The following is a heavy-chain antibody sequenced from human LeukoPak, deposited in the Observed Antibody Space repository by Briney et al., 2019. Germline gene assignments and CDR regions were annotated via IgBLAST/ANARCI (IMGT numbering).Heavy chain of an antibody. CDR2: IRGRGGSNT. D-gene: IGHD5-12*01. CDR3: AEGVLRSTPDH. V-gene: IGHV3-23*01. CDR1: GFSFSTYA. Sequence: QPGGSLRLSCAASGFSFSTYAMSWVRQAPGKGLEWVSTIRGRGGSNTYYADSVQGRFTTSRDNSKNTLYLQINTLRAEDTAVYYCAEGVLRSTPDHCGERALGTVSS. J-gene: IGHJ4*02.